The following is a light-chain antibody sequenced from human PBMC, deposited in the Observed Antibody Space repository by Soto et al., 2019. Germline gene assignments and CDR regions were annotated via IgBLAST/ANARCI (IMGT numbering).Light chain of an antibody. CDR3: AAWDDSLNGEV. V-gene: IGLV1-44*01. CDR2: SNN. Sequence: QAVVTQPPSASGAPGQRVTISCSGSSSNIESNTVNWYQQLPGTASKLLIYSNNQRPSGVPDRFSGSKSGTSASLAISGLQSEDEADYYCAAWDDSLNGEVFGTGTKLTVL. CDR1: SSNIESNT. J-gene: IGLJ1*01.